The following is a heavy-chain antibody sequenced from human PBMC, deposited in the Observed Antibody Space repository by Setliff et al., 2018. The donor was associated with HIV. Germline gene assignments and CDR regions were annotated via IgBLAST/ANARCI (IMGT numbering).Heavy chain of an antibody. CDR1: GGSFSSYY. D-gene: IGHD6-6*01. V-gene: IGHV4-34*01. CDR2: INHSGST. Sequence: SETLSLTCAVYGGSFSSYYWSWIRQPPGKGLEWIGDINHSGSTYYNPSLKSRVTMSVDTSKNQFSLRLSSVTAADTAVYYCARHSGAPYSSSSGLFDYWGQGTLVTVSS. CDR3: ARHSGAPYSSSSGLFDY. J-gene: IGHJ4*02.